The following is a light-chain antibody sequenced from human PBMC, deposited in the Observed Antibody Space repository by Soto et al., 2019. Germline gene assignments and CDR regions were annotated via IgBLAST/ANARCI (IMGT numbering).Light chain of an antibody. V-gene: IGKV3-20*01. CDR2: GAS. J-gene: IGKJ1*01. Sequence: EIVLTQSPGTLSLSPGERATLSCRASQSVSSGSLAWYQQNPGQAPGLLIYGASSRATGIPDRFSGSGSGTDFTLTISRLEPEDFAVYYCQQYGSSPRTFGQGTKVEIK. CDR3: QQYGSSPRT. CDR1: QSVSSGS.